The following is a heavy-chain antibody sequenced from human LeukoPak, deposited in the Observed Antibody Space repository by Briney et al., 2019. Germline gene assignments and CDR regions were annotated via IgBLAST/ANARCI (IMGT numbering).Heavy chain of an antibody. V-gene: IGHV3-23*01. D-gene: IGHD3-10*02. Sequence: GGSLGLSCAASGFRFSTQAMSWVRQAPGKGPQWLSTIFGSEDNTHYADSVKGRFSISRDNSKNTLFPQMNSLRVEDTAIYYCAKVRVNLDVDFDYWGQGTLVTVSS. CDR3: AKVRVNLDVDFDY. CDR2: IFGSEDNT. CDR1: GFRFSTQA. J-gene: IGHJ4*02.